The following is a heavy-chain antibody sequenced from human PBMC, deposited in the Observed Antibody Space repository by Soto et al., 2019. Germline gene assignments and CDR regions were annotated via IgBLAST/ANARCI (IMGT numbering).Heavy chain of an antibody. J-gene: IGHJ3*02. D-gene: IGHD3-3*01. CDR3: ARESDFWDDAYMRTFDI. Sequence: QVQLQESGPGLVKPSETLSLTCTVSGDSVRSRNYYWSWIRQAPGTGLEWIGSVYDSVNYDSGRTNNNPSLKSRVTISLDSAKSHFSLNLASVSAADTAVYYCARESDFWDDAYMRTFDIWGQGTKVTVSS. CDR2: VYDSVNYDSGRT. V-gene: IGHV4-61*01. CDR1: GDSVRSRNYY.